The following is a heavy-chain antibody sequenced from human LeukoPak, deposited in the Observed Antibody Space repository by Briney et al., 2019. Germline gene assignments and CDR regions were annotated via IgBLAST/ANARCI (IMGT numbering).Heavy chain of an antibody. D-gene: IGHD3-10*01. CDR2: ISYDGSNK. V-gene: IGHV3-30*18. J-gene: IGHJ4*02. CDR1: GFTFSSYG. Sequence: PGGSLRLSCAASGFTFSSYGMHWVRQAPGKGLEWVAVISYDGSNKYYADSVKGRFTISRDNSKNTLYLQMNSLRAEDTAVYYCAKDQGLEVLLWFGELLGFDYWGQGTLVTVSS. CDR3: AKDQGLEVLLWFGELLGFDY.